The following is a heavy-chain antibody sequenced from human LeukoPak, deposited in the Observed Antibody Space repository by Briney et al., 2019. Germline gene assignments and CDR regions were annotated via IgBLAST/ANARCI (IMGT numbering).Heavy chain of an antibody. D-gene: IGHD3-22*01. J-gene: IGHJ4*02. V-gene: IGHV4-34*01. CDR3: ARGRRITMIVVVIFHPFDY. CDR1: GGSFSGYY. CDR2: INHSGST. Sequence: SETLSLTCAVYGGSFSGYYWSWIRQPPGKGLEWIGEINHSGSTNYNPSLKSRVTTSVDTSKNQFSLKLSSVTAADTAVYYCARGRRITMIVVVIFHPFDYWGQGTLVTVSS.